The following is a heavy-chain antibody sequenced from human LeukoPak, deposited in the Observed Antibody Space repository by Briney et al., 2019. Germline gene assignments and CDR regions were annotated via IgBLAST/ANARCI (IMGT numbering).Heavy chain of an antibody. CDR1: GFTVTNND. CDR3: ARDLISGPATHDS. CDR2: IYSGGST. V-gene: IGHV3-66*01. Sequence: GGSLRLSCAASGFTVTNNDMNWVRQAPWKALEWVSVIYSGGSTYFADSVKGRFTISRDNSKNTLSLQMNSLRAEDTAVYYCARDLISGPATHDSWGQGALVTVSS. J-gene: IGHJ4*02. D-gene: IGHD2-15*01.